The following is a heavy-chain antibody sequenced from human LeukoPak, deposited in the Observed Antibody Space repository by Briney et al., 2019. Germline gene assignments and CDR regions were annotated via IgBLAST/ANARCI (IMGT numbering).Heavy chain of an antibody. J-gene: IGHJ5*02. CDR1: GYTFTGYY. D-gene: IGHD4-17*01. CDR2: INPNRGGT. CDR3: ARVFIPLYDYGDGGDWFDP. V-gene: IGHV1-2*02. Sequence: ASVKVSCKASGYTFTGYYMHWVRQAPGQGLEWMGWINPNRGGTNYAQTFQCRVTMTRDTSISTAYMELSRLRSDDTAVYSCARVFIPLYDYGDGGDWFDPWGQGALVTVSS.